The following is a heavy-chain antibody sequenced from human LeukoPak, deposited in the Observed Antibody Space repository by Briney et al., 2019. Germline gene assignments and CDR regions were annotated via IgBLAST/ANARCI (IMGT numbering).Heavy chain of an antibody. Sequence: PGGSLRLSGAASGFTFSSYSMDWVRQAPGKGLEWVSSISSSSSYIYYADSVKGRFTISRDNAKNSLYLQMNSLRAEDTAVYYCARVLRLVRGIIDYWGQGTLVTVSS. CDR1: GFTFSSYS. J-gene: IGHJ4*02. CDR2: ISSSSSYI. V-gene: IGHV3-21*01. D-gene: IGHD3-10*01. CDR3: ARVLRLVRGIIDY.